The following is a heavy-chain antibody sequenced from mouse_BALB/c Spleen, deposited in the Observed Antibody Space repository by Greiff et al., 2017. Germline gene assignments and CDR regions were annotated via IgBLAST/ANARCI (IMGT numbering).Heavy chain of an antibody. J-gene: IGHJ2*01. CDR3: ARVYYGNYERGLDY. D-gene: IGHD2-1*01. V-gene: IGHV5-9-4*01. CDR2: ISSGGSYT. Sequence: EVMLVESGGGLVKPGGSLKLSCAASGFTFSSYAMSWVRQSPEKRLEWVAEISSGGSYTYYPDTVTGRFTISRDNAKNTLYLEMSSLRSEDTAMYYCARVYYGNYERGLDYWGQGTTLTVSS. CDR1: GFTFSSYA.